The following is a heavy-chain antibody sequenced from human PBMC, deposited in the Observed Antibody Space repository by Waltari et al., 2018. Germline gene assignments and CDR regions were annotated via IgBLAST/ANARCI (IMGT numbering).Heavy chain of an antibody. V-gene: IGHV3-66*02. Sequence: EVQLVESGGGLVQPGGSLRLSCAASGFTVSSNYMSWVRQAPGKGLEWVSGIYGGGSTYYADSVKGRFTISRDNSKNTLYLQMNSLRAEDTAVYYCARGYSSGWTGYWGQGTLVTVSS. CDR1: GFTVSSNY. D-gene: IGHD6-19*01. J-gene: IGHJ4*02. CDR2: IYGGGST. CDR3: ARGYSSGWTGY.